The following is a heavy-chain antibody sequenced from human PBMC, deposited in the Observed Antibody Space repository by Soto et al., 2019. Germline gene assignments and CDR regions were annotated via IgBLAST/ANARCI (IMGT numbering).Heavy chain of an antibody. D-gene: IGHD3-10*01. Sequence: PSETLSLTCAVSGGSISSSNWWSWVRQPPGKGLEWIGEIYHSGTTNYNPSLKSRVTISVDKSKNQFTLKLSSVTAADTAVYYCARGTMLRAVGFDIWGQGTLVTVSS. CDR2: IYHSGTT. V-gene: IGHV4-4*02. CDR1: GGSISSSNW. CDR3: ARGTMLRAVGFDI. J-gene: IGHJ3*02.